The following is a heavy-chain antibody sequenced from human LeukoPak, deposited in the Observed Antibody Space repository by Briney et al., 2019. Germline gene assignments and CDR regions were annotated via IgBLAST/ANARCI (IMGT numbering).Heavy chain of an antibody. CDR1: GFRFSNYW. CDR3: ARRHYYGSGSYGY. Sequence: GSLRLSCAASGFRFSNYWMSWIRQPPGKGLEWIGEINHSGSTNYNPSLKSRVTISVDTSKNQFSLKLSFVTAADTAVYYCARRHYYGSGSYGYWGQGTLVTVSS. CDR2: INHSGST. V-gene: IGHV4-34*01. J-gene: IGHJ4*02. D-gene: IGHD3-10*01.